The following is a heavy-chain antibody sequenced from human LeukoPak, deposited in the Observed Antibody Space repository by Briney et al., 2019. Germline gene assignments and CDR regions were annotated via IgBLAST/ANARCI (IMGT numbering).Heavy chain of an antibody. D-gene: IGHD3-22*01. J-gene: IGHJ3*02. CDR1: GGTFSSYA. CDR3: ASDSSGYRDAFDI. V-gene: IGHV1-69*04. CDR2: IIPILGIA. Sequence: SVKVSCKASGGTFSSYAIIWVRQAPGQGLEWMGRIIPILGIANYAQKFQGRVTITADKSTSTAYMELSSLRSEDTAVYYCASDSSGYRDAFDIWGQGTMVTVSS.